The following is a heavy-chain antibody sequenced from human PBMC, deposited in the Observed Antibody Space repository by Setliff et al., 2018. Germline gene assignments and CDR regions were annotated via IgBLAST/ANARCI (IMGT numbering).Heavy chain of an antibody. Sequence: TLSLPCTVSGGSFTTYYWSWIRQSPGKGLEWIGYIYYSGSTNYNPSLKSRVSISVDTSKNQFSLRLTSVTAADTAVYYCAREYYYARSRNFDYWGQGTLVTVSS. CDR2: IYYSGST. CDR1: GGSFTTYY. J-gene: IGHJ4*02. D-gene: IGHD3-22*01. CDR3: AREYYYARSRNFDY. V-gene: IGHV4-59*01.